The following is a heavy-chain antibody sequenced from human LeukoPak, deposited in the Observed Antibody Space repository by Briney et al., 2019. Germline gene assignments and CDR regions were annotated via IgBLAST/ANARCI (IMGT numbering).Heavy chain of an antibody. V-gene: IGHV4-59*01. Sequence: SETLSLTCTVSGGSISSYYWSWIRQPPGKGLEWIGYIYYSGSTNYNPSLKSRVTISVDTSKNQFSLKLSSVTAADTAVYYCASKSLSGTIDYWGQGTLVTVSS. J-gene: IGHJ4*02. CDR1: GGSISSYY. CDR3: ASKSLSGTIDY. CDR2: IYYSGST. D-gene: IGHD3-10*01.